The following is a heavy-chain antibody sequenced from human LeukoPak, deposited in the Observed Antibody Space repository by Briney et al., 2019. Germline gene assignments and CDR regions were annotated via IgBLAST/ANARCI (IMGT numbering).Heavy chain of an antibody. CDR2: IYYSGST. Sequence: SETLSLTCTVSGGSISSGGYYWSWIRQHPGKGLEWIGYIYYSGSTNYNPSLKSRVTISVDTSRNQFSLKLSSVTAADTAVYYCARDKYCSGGSCYSRAFDIWGQGTMVTVSS. CDR3: ARDKYCSGGSCYSRAFDI. D-gene: IGHD2-15*01. V-gene: IGHV4-61*08. CDR1: GGSISSGGYY. J-gene: IGHJ3*02.